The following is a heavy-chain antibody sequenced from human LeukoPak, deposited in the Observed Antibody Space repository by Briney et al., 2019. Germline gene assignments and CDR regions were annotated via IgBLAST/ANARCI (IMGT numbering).Heavy chain of an antibody. CDR1: GFTVSSNY. D-gene: IGHD3-10*01. V-gene: IGHV3-11*04. CDR2: ISSSGSTI. CDR3: VRQYYYGSGSYLWAPDY. J-gene: IGHJ4*02. Sequence: GGSLRLSCAASGFTVSSNYMSWVRQAPGKGLEWVSYISSSGSTIYYADSVKGRFTSSRDNVKNSLYLQMNSLRAEDTAVYYCVRQYYYGSGSYLWAPDYWGQGTLVTVSS.